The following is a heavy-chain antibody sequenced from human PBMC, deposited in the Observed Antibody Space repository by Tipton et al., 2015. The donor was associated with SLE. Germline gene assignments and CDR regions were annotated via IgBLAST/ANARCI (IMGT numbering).Heavy chain of an antibody. V-gene: IGHV3-7*01. CDR2: MDQDGSEE. CDR3: CRRGQIRATVAGAGRFFDY. J-gene: IGHJ4*02. Sequence: GSLRLSCAASGFTFGRFWMSWVRQAPGKGLECVANMDQDGSEESYVDSVKGRFTISRDNAKNSLYLQMNSLRVEDTAVYYCCRRGQIRATVAGAGRFFDYWGQGTQVAVSS. CDR1: GFTFGRFW. D-gene: IGHD3-10*01.